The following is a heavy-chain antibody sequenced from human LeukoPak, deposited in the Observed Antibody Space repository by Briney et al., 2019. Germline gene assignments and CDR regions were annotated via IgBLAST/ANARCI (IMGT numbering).Heavy chain of an antibody. J-gene: IGHJ3*02. CDR2: ISGSGGGT. Sequence: PGGSLRLSCAASGLTFTNYAMNWVRQAPGKGLEWVSAISGSGGGTYYADSVKGRFTISRDNSKNTLYLQMNSLRAEDTAVYYCARAVVGATLHALDIWGQGTMVTVSS. CDR1: GLTFTNYA. D-gene: IGHD1-26*01. CDR3: ARAVVGATLHALDI. V-gene: IGHV3-23*01.